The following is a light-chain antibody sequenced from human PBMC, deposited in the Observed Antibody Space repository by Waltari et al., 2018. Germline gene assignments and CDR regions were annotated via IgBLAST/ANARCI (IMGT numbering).Light chain of an antibody. V-gene: IGLV2-14*01. CDR3: SSYTSSGVV. CDR2: DVY. Sequence: QSALTQHASVSGSPGQAIIISCTGTGRDVGGYDYVSWYQQYPGKAPRLIIYDVYNRPSGVSNRFSGSKSDNTASLTISGLQAEDESVYYCSSYTSSGVVFGGGTKLTVL. CDR1: GRDVGGYDY. J-gene: IGLJ2*01.